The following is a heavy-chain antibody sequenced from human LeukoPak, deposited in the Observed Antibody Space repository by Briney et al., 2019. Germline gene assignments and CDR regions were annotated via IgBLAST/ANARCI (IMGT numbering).Heavy chain of an antibody. CDR1: GGSISSSSYY. CDR2: IYYSGST. V-gene: IGHV4-39*07. CDR3: ARDRGSGWYVIDNWFDP. Sequence: SETLSLTCTVSGGSISSSSYYWGWIRQPPGKGLEWIGSIYYSGSTYYNPSLKSRVTISVDTSKNQFSLKLSSVTAADTAVYYCARDRGSGWYVIDNWFDPWGQGTLVTVSS. J-gene: IGHJ5*02. D-gene: IGHD6-19*01.